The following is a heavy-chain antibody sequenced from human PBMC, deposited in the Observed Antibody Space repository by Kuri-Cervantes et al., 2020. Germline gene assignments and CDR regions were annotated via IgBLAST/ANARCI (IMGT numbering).Heavy chain of an antibody. CDR1: GFTFSSYW. Sequence: GESLKISCAASGFTFSSYWMYWVRQTPGKGLVWVSRINSDGSTTTYADSVKGRFTISRDNAENTLYLQMNSLRVEDTAVYYCARDPFRYCSGGSCYLHYFDYWGQGTLVTVSS. CDR2: INSDGSTT. D-gene: IGHD2-15*01. V-gene: IGHV3-74*01. CDR3: ARDPFRYCSGGSCYLHYFDY. J-gene: IGHJ4*02.